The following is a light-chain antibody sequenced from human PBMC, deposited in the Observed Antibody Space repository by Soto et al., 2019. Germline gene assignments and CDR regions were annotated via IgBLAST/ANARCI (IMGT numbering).Light chain of an antibody. CDR2: EVS. CDR3: SSYTNSSTLV. J-gene: IGLJ3*02. Sequence: QSALTQPSSVSGSPGQSITISCSGTSSDIGAYNYVSWFQQHPGKAPKLIIHEVSNRPSGISPRFSGSKSDSTASLTIAGLQAEDEADYYCSSYTNSSTLVFGGGTNLTVL. CDR1: SSDIGAYNY. V-gene: IGLV2-14*01.